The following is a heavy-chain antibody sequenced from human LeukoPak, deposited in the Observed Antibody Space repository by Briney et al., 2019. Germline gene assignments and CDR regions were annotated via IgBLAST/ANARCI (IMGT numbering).Heavy chain of an antibody. CDR1: GGTFSRYA. V-gene: IGHV1-69*13. J-gene: IGHJ3*02. Sequence: EASVKVSCKASGGTFSRYAISWVRQAPGQRLEWMGGIIPIFGTANYAQKFQGRVTITADESTSTAYMELSSLRSEDTAVYYCARDGSGRNAFDIWGQGTMVTVSS. CDR2: IIPIFGTA. CDR3: ARDGSGRNAFDI. D-gene: IGHD3-10*01.